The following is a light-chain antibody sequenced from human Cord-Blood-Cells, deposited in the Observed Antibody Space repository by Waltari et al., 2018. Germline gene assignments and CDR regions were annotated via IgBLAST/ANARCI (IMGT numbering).Light chain of an antibody. CDR2: DAS. CDR1: PSVSSY. V-gene: IGKV3-11*01. J-gene: IGKJ1*01. CDR3: QQRSNWPRT. Sequence: EIVLTQSPATLSLSPGERATLSCRASPSVSSYLAWYQQKPGQAPRLLIYDASNRATGIPARFSGSGSGTGFTLTISSLEPEDFAVYYCQQRSNWPRTFGQGTKVEIK.